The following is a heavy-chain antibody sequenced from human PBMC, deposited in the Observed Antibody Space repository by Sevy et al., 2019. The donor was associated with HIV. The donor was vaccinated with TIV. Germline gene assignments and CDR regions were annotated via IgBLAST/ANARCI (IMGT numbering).Heavy chain of an antibody. D-gene: IGHD3-22*01. CDR2: ISYDGSNK. Sequence: GGSLRLSCAASGFTFSSYAMHWVRQAPGKGLEWVAVISYDGSNKYYADSVKGRFIISRDNSKNTLYLQMNSLRAEDTAVYYCARDDDSSGYSPINYWGQGTLVTVSS. V-gene: IGHV3-30-3*01. J-gene: IGHJ4*02. CDR1: GFTFSSYA. CDR3: ARDDDSSGYSPINY.